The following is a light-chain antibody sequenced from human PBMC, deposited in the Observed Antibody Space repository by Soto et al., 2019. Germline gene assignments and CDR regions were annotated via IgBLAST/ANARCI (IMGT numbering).Light chain of an antibody. CDR1: QDISNY. CDR2: AVS. CDR3: LQHKAYPYT. J-gene: IGKJ2*01. Sequence: DIQMTQSPSAMSASLGDRVTITCRASQDISNYLAWFQQKPGKVPKRLIFAVSYLDVGVPSRFSGSGGGSGTEFTLTISSLQPEDFATYYCLQHKAYPYTFGQGTKVEIK. V-gene: IGKV1-17*03.